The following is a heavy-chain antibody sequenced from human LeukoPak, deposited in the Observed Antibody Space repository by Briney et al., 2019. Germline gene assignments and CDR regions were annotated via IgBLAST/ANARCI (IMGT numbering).Heavy chain of an antibody. CDR3: ARSPYDSSGYYYGYFDY. CDR2: LYSGGYT. Sequence: GGSLRLSLAGPGFTFSTYKMNWVRQAPGKGVERVSVLYSGGYTDYADSVKGRFTISRDISKNTLYLQMNSLRAEDTAVYYCARSPYDSSGYYYGYFDYWGQGTLVTVSS. V-gene: IGHV3-53*01. D-gene: IGHD3-22*01. J-gene: IGHJ4*02. CDR1: GFTFSTYK.